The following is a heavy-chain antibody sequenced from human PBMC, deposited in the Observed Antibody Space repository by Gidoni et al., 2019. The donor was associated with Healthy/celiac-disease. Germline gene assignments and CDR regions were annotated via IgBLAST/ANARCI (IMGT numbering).Heavy chain of an antibody. Sequence: QLQLQESGPGLVKPSETLSLTCTVSGGSISSSSYYWGWIRQPPGKGLEWIGSIYYSGSTYYNPYLKSRVTISVDTSKNQFSLKLSSVTAADTAVYYCARQIGRGGTTVVRGRFYFDYWGQGTLVTVSS. CDR3: ARQIGRGGTTVVRGRFYFDY. D-gene: IGHD4-17*01. CDR2: IYYSGST. V-gene: IGHV4-39*01. CDR1: GGSISSSSYY. J-gene: IGHJ4*02.